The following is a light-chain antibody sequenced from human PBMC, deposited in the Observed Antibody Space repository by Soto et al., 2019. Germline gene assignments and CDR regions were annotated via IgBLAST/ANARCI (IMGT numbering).Light chain of an antibody. CDR3: QNWGTGIRV. Sequence: QLVLTQSPSASASLGASVKLTCTLSSGHSSYAIAWHQQQPEKGPRYLMKLNSDGSHSKGDGIPDRFSGSSSGAERYPTISRLQAEDEADYCRQNWGTGIRVFGGGTKLTVL. CDR1: SGHSSYA. V-gene: IGLV4-69*01. J-gene: IGLJ2*01. CDR2: LNSDGSH.